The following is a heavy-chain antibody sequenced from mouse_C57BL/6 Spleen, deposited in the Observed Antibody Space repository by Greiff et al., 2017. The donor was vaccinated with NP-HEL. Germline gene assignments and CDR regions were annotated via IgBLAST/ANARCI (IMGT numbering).Heavy chain of an antibody. Sequence: EVKLVEAGGGLVQPKGSLKLSCAASGFSFNTYAMNWVRQAPGKGLEWVARIRSKSNNYATYYADSVKDRFTISRDDSESMLYLQMNNLKTEDTAMYYCVGSYSYYAMDYWGQGTSVTVSS. J-gene: IGHJ4*01. CDR3: VGSYSYYAMDY. V-gene: IGHV10-1*01. CDR1: GFSFNTYA. CDR2: IRSKSNNYAT.